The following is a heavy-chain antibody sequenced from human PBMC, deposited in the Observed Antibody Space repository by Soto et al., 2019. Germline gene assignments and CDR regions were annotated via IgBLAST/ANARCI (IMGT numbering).Heavy chain of an antibody. D-gene: IGHD1-1*01. Sequence: ASVKVSCKASGYTFTGYYMHWVRQAPGQGLEWLGLINPTSDVPNYAQKFQGWVTVTRDMSASTASMDLSSLRSEDTAVYYCSRETVLDYHGMDVWGQGTTVTVSS. J-gene: IGHJ6*02. CDR2: INPTSDVP. V-gene: IGHV1-2*04. CDR3: SRETVLDYHGMDV. CDR1: GYTFTGYY.